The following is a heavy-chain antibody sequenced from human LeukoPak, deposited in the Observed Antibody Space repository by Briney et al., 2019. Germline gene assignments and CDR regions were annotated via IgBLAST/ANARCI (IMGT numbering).Heavy chain of an antibody. CDR2: IHNDGST. CDR1: GFDVSINY. Sequence: GGSLRLSCAASGFDVSINYMNWIRQSPEKGLEWVSIIHNDGSTYYADSVKGRFTVSRDNSKNTMSLQMDSLRVDDTGIYYCARGFLQLTPYYFDYWGQGALVTVSS. D-gene: IGHD1-1*01. V-gene: IGHV3-66*01. J-gene: IGHJ4*02. CDR3: ARGFLQLTPYYFDY.